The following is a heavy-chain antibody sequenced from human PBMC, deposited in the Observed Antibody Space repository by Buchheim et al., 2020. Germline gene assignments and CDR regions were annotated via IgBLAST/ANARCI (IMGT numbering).Heavy chain of an antibody. CDR2: ISDDGSSK. D-gene: IGHD3-9*01. J-gene: IGHJ4*02. CDR3: ARDRFRTTGTFFDS. CDR1: GFTFSSNA. Sequence: QVQLVESGGGVVQPGRSLRLSCAASGFTFSSNAMHWVRRAPGKGLEWLAVISDDGSSKYYAEYVKGRFTSSRDNFRNTMYLQMNSLRAEDTAVYYCARDRFRTTGTFFDSWGQGTL. V-gene: IGHV3-30*14.